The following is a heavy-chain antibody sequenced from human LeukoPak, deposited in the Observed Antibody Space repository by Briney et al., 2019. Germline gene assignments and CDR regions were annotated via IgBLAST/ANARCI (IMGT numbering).Heavy chain of an antibody. CDR1: SGTFSGYY. CDR3: ARGHIVVVVATTRSDAFDM. J-gene: IGHJ3*02. D-gene: IGHD2-15*01. Sequence: SETLSLTCAVYSGTFSGYYWSWIRQPPGKGLEWIGEINHRGSTNYHPSLKSRVTISVDTSKNQVSLKLNSVTAADTAVYYCARGHIVVVVATTRSDAFDMWGQGTMVTVSS. CDR2: INHRGST. V-gene: IGHV4-34*01.